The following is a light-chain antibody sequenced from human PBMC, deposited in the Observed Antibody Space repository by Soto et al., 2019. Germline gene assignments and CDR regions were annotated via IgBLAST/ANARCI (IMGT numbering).Light chain of an antibody. CDR3: QQIRSYPSP. CDR1: QTVSNNY. J-gene: IGKJ4*01. V-gene: IGKV3-20*01. CDR2: DAS. Sequence: EIVLTQSPGTLSLSPGERATLSCRASQTVSNNYLAWYQQKPGQAPRLLIYDASSRATGIPDRVSGGGSGTDSTLTITGLEPKDFEVYYGQQIRSYPSPSAGGTK.